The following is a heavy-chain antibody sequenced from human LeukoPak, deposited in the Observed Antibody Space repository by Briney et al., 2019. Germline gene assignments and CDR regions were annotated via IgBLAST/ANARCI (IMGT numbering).Heavy chain of an antibody. CDR3: AKAPVTTCRGAFCYPFDY. CDR1: GFAFSRYW. D-gene: IGHD2-15*01. V-gene: IGHV3-74*01. CDR2: INSDGSST. J-gene: IGHJ4*02. Sequence: GGSLRLSCAASGFAFSRYWMHWVRQAPGKGLVWVSRINSDGSSTTYADSVKGRFTISRDSSKNTLFLQMNRLRPEDAAVYYCAKAPVTTCRGAFCYPFDYWGLGTLVTVSS.